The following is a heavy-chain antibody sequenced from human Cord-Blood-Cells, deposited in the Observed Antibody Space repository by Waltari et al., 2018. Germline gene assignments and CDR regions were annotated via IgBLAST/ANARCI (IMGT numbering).Heavy chain of an antibody. J-gene: IGHJ4*02. CDR1: GYTLTELS. D-gene: IGHD3-22*01. CDR3: ATNTPPYDSSGYYFDF. CDR2: CDPEDGET. Sequence: QVQLVQSGAEVKKPGASVKVSCKVSGYTLTELSMHWVRQAPGKGLEWMGGCDPEDGETSYAQKFQGRVTMTEDPSTHTAYMELSSVRSEDTAVYYCATNTPPYDSSGYYFDFWGQGTLVTVSS. V-gene: IGHV1-24*01.